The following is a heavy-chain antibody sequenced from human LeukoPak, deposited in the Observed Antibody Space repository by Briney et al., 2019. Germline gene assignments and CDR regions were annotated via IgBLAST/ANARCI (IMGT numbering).Heavy chain of an antibody. D-gene: IGHD6-13*01. CDR3: ARGAAAGEYYFDY. CDR1: GFTFSSYG. CDR2: IYSGGST. V-gene: IGHV3-66*01. Sequence: GGSLRLSCAASGFTFSSYGMHWVRQAPGKGLEWVSVIYSGGSTYYADSVKGRFTISRDNSKNTLYLQMNSLRAEDTAVYYCARGAAAGEYYFDYWGQGTLVTVSS. J-gene: IGHJ4*02.